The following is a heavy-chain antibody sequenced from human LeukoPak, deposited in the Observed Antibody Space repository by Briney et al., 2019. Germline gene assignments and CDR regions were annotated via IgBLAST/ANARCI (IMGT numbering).Heavy chain of an antibody. Sequence: GGSPRLSCAASGFTFSSYSMHWVRQAPCKGLEWVAVISYDGSNKYYADSVKGRFTISRDNSKNTLYLQMNSLRAEDTAVYYCARVAPYSYGNYYGMDVWGQGTTVTVSS. CDR2: ISYDGSNK. D-gene: IGHD5-18*01. CDR3: ARVAPYSYGNYYGMDV. V-gene: IGHV3-30*04. J-gene: IGHJ6*02. CDR1: GFTFSSYS.